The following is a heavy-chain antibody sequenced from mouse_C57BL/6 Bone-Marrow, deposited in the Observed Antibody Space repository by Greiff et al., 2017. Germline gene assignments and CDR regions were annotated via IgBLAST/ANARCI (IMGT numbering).Heavy chain of an antibody. CDR3: ALSDGYSYWYFDF. D-gene: IGHD2-3*01. CDR1: GYTFTSYW. V-gene: IGHV1-50*01. CDR2: IDPSDSYT. J-gene: IGHJ1*03. Sequence: QVQLQQPGAELVKPGASVKLSCKASGYTFTSYWMQWVKQRPGQGLEWIGEIDPSDSYTNYNQKFKGKATLTVDTSSSTAYMQLSSLTSEDSAVYYCALSDGYSYWYFDFWGTGTTVTVSS.